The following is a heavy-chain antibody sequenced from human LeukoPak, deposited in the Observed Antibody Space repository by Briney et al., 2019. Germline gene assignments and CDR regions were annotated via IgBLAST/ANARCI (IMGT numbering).Heavy chain of an antibody. J-gene: IGHJ4*02. Sequence: ASVKVSCKASGYTFTGYYMHWVRQAPGQGLEWMGWINPNSGGTNYAQKFQGRVTMTRDTSISTAYMELSRLRSDDTAVYYCARGRVGLRYFDWSDAFDIWGQGTLVTVSS. CDR1: GYTFTGYY. CDR3: ARGRVGLRYFDWSDAFDI. D-gene: IGHD3-9*01. CDR2: INPNSGGT. V-gene: IGHV1-2*02.